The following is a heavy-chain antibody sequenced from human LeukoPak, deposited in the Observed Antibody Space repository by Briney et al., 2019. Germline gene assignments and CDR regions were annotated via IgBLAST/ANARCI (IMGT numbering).Heavy chain of an antibody. CDR1: GYTFTGYF. CDR2: INPNSGGT. V-gene: IGHV1-2*02. J-gene: IGHJ4*02. CDR3: ARDERYDSSGYPFDY. D-gene: IGHD3-22*01. Sequence: ASVKVSCKSSGYTFTGYFIHWVRQAPGQGLEWMGWINPNSGGTNYAQKFQGRVTMTRDTSIITAYMELSRLSSDDTAVYYCARDERYDSSGYPFDYWGQGTLVTVSS.